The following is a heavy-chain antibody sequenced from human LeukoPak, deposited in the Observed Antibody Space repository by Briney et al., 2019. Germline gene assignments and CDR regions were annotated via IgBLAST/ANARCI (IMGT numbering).Heavy chain of an antibody. Sequence: GGSLRLSCAASGFTFSCHWMSWVRQAPGKGLEWVANINQGGSDKYYVDSVKGRFTISRDNANNLLYLQMNSLRGEDTAVYYCTRDRSRPEDDWGQGTLVTVSS. J-gene: IGHJ4*02. CDR3: TRDRSRPEDD. D-gene: IGHD1-14*01. CDR1: GFTFSCHW. V-gene: IGHV3-7*01. CDR2: INQGGSDK.